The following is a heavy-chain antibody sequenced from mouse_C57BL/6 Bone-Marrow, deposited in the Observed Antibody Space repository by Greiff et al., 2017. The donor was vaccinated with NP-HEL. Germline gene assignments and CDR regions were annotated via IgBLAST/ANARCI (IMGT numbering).Heavy chain of an antibody. Sequence: EVKVVESGGGLVKPGGSLKLSCAASGFTFSDYGMHWVRQAPEKGLEWVAYISSGSSTIYYADTVKGRFTISRDNAKNTLFLQMTSLRSEDTAMNYCARRMLTGTGFDYWGQGTTLTVSS. J-gene: IGHJ2*01. CDR1: GFTFSDYG. D-gene: IGHD4-1*01. CDR2: ISSGSSTI. V-gene: IGHV5-17*01. CDR3: ARRMLTGTGFDY.